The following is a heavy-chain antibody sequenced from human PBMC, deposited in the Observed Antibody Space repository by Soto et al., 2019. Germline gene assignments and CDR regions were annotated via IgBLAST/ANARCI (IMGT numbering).Heavy chain of an antibody. CDR2: IIPILGIA. V-gene: IGHV1-69*04. CDR1: GGTFSSYA. D-gene: IGHD6-6*01. J-gene: IGHJ3*02. Sequence: ASVKVSCKASGGTFSSYAISWVRQAPGQGLEWMGRIIPILGIANYAQKFQGRVTITADKSTSTAYMELSSLRSEDTAVYYCARVLRHAPNSSSSAIGAFDIWGQGTMVTVSS. CDR3: ARVLRHAPNSSSSAIGAFDI.